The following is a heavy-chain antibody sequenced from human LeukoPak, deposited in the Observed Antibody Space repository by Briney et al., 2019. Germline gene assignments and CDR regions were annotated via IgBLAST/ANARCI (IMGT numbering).Heavy chain of an antibody. V-gene: IGHV3-11*04. CDR3: ARDLSGSPFDY. Sequence: GGSLRLSCAASGFTVSSNYMSWVRQAPGKGLEWVSYISSSGSTIYYADSVKGRFTISRDNAKNSLYLQMNSLRAEDTAVYYCARDLSGSPFDYWGQGTLVTVSS. D-gene: IGHD1-26*01. J-gene: IGHJ4*02. CDR1: GFTVSSNY. CDR2: ISSSGSTI.